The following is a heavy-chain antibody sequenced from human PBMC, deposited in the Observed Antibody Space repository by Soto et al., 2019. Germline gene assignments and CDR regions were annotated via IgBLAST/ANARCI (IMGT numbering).Heavy chain of an antibody. CDR3: ARLHSSSSGYYYSGMAV. D-gene: IGHD6-13*01. V-gene: IGHV4-39*02. CDR2: IYSSENT. CDR1: GGSVSSSSYS. Sequence: SETLSLTCTVSGGSVSSSSYSWGWIRQSPGQGLEWIGTIYSSENTYYNPSLLSRVTISVDTSKNDFSLKLSSVTAADTAVYYCARLHSSSSGYYYSGMAVWGQGTTVT. J-gene: IGHJ6*02.